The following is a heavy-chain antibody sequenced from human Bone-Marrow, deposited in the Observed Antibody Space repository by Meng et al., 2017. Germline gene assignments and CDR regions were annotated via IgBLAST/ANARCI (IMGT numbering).Heavy chain of an antibody. CDR3: AKEGCTGGSCYSGTDY. Sequence: GGSLRLSCAASGFTFDNYAMNWVRQAPGKGLECVSHINWNGATTAYADSVKGRFTISRDNAKNSLYLQMNSLRAEDTAFYYCAKEGCTGGSCYSGTDYWGQGTLVTVSS. J-gene: IGHJ4*02. V-gene: IGHV3-20*04. D-gene: IGHD2-15*01. CDR1: GFTFDNYA. CDR2: INWNGATT.